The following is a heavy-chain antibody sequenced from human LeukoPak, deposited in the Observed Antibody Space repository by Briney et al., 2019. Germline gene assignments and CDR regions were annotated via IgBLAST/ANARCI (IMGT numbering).Heavy chain of an antibody. CDR1: GCTFSTYW. J-gene: IGHJ4*02. Sequence: PGCSLTLSCVASGCTFSTYWMTWVRQAPGKGLEGVATIKPDGSEKWYVDFVKGRFTISRENAKNSLYLQMNSLRAEDTAGYNCARGGYRQKEFWGKGTLVTVSS. D-gene: IGHD2-15*01. V-gene: IGHV3-7*01. CDR2: IKPDGSEK. CDR3: ARGGYRQKEF.